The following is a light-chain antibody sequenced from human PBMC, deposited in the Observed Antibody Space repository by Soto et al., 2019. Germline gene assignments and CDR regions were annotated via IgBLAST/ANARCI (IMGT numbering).Light chain of an antibody. CDR3: SSYAGINNLGV. CDR1: SSDVGGYKY. CDR2: EVN. J-gene: IGLJ1*01. Sequence: QSALTQPPSASGSPGQSVTISCTGTSSDVGGYKYVSWYQQHPGKAPKLMIFEVNKRPSGVPDRCSGSKSGNTASLIVSGLQAEDEADYYCSSYAGINNLGVFGTGTKLTVL. V-gene: IGLV2-8*01.